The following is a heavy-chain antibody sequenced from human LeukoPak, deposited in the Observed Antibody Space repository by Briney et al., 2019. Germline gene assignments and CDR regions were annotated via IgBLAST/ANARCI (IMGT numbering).Heavy chain of an antibody. CDR3: ARYYYYDSSGYYSPYYYYGMDV. J-gene: IGHJ6*02. CDR2: TYYRSKWYN. V-gene: IGHV6-1*01. CDR1: GDSVSSNSAA. Sequence: SQTLSLTCAISGDSVSSNSAAWTWIRQSPSRGLEWLGRTYYRSKWYNDYAVSVKSRITINPDTSKNQFSLQLNSVTPEDTAVYYCARYYYYDSSGYYSPYYYYGMDVWGQGTTVTVSS. D-gene: IGHD3-22*01.